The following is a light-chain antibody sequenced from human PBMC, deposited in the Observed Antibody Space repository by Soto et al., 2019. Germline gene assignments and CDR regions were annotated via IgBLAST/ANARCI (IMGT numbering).Light chain of an antibody. V-gene: IGKV1-5*03. CDR1: QSISLW. CDR2: KTS. CDR3: QHYKDYSWT. J-gene: IGKJ1*01. Sequence: DIHMTQSPSTLSASVGDRVTITCRASQSISLWVAWYQQKPGRAPNLLIYKTSSLETGVPSRFSGRGSGTGFTLTISSLQPDDFATYYCQHYKDYSWTFGQGTKVEVK.